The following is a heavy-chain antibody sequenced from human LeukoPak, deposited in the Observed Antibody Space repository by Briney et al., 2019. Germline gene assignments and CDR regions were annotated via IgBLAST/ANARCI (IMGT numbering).Heavy chain of an antibody. CDR3: ATSSSSWFDP. D-gene: IGHD6-6*01. CDR2: INHSGST. CDR1: GGSFSGYY. J-gene: IGHJ5*02. V-gene: IGHV4-34*01. Sequence: SETLSLTCAVYGGSFSGYYWSWIRQPPGKGLEWIGEINHSGSTNYNPSLKSRVTISVDTSKNQFSLKLGSVTAADTAVYYCATSSSSWFDPWGQGTLVTVSS.